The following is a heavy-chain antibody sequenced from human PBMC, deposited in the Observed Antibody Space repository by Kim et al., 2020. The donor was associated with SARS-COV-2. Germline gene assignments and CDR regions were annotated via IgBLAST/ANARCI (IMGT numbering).Heavy chain of an antibody. D-gene: IGHD3-16*01. CDR1: GFTFDDNA. J-gene: IGHJ4*02. V-gene: IGHV3-9*01. CDR3: AKESRVGAFDY. CDR2: ISWNSGSI. Sequence: GGSLRLSCAASGFTFDDNAMHWVRQAPGKGLEWVSGISWNSGSIGYADSVKGRFTISRDNANNSLYLQMNSLRAEDTALYYCAKESRVGAFDYWGQGTLVTVSS.